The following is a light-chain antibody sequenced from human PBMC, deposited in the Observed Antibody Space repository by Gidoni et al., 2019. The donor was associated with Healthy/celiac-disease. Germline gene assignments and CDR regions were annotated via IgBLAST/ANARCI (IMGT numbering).Light chain of an antibody. CDR2: GAS. V-gene: IGKV3-20*01. CDR1: QSVSSSY. J-gene: IGKJ2*01. Sequence: ESVLTQSPGTLSLSPGERATLSCRASQSVSSSYLAWYQQKPGPAPRLLIYGASSRATGIPDRFSGSGSGTDFTLTISRLEPDDFAVYYCQQYGSSSYTFGQGTKLEIK. CDR3: QQYGSSSYT.